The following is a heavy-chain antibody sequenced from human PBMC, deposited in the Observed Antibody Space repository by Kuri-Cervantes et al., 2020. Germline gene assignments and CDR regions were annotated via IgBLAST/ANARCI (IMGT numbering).Heavy chain of an antibody. D-gene: IGHD3-3*01. CDR2: ISYDGSNK. CDR1: GFTFSSYG. J-gene: IGHJ4*02. CDR3: ARRVEWRLGSWLDY. Sequence: LSLTCAASGFTFSSYGMHWVRQAPGKGLEWVAVISYDGSNKYYADSVKGRFTISRDNSKNTLYLQMNSLRAEDTAVYYCARRVEWRLGSWLDYWGQGTLVTVSS. V-gene: IGHV3-30*03.